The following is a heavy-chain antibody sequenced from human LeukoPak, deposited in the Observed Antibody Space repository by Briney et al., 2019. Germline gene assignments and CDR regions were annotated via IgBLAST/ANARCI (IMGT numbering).Heavy chain of an antibody. CDR2: ISGSGGNT. V-gene: IGHV3-23*01. Sequence: GGSLRLSCAASGFAFNSYSMTWVRQAPGTGLEWVSVISGSGGNTYYADSVKGRFTISRDNSRNTLYLQMNSLRGEDTAVYYCAKEGTGCGGDCYSDYWGQGTLLTVSS. CDR3: AKEGTGCGGDCYSDY. J-gene: IGHJ4*02. D-gene: IGHD2-21*02. CDR1: GFAFNSYS.